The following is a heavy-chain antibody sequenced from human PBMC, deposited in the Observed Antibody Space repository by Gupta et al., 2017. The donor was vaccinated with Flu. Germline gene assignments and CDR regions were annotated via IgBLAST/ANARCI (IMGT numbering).Heavy chain of an antibody. CDR1: GCTFSNYL. J-gene: IGHJ3*01. Sequence: EVQLVESGGGLVQPAGPLSLPCAASGCTFSNYLVYWVRQVPGKGLLWVLRVSRARRVIGHADSVSRRFTIARDNAKNTFYLHMNTPTVDDSAMYYGGAYNQPRRLVWGQGTVVTVSS. D-gene: IGHD1-20*01. CDR2: VSRARRVI. V-gene: IGHV3-74*01. CDR3: GAYNQPRRLV.